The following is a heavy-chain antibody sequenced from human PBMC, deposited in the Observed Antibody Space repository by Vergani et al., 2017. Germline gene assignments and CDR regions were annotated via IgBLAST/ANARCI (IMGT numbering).Heavy chain of an antibody. CDR2: IYLNDDK. V-gene: IGHV2-5*01. CDR3: ARAQIRLWSDAYYFDY. CDR1: GFSLSTSGVG. J-gene: IGHJ4*02. Sequence: QITLKESGPTLVKPTQTLTLTCTFSGFSLSTSGVGVGWIRQPPGKALEWFALIYLNDDKRYSPSLKSRLTITKDTSKNQVVLTMTNMDPVDTATYYCARAQIRLWSDAYYFDYWGQGTLVTVSS. D-gene: IGHD5-18*01.